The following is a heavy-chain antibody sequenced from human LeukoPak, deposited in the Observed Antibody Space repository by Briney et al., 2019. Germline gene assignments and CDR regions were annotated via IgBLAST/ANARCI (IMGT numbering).Heavy chain of an antibody. D-gene: IGHD6-13*01. CDR2: IIPILGIA. Sequence: SVKVSCKASGGTFSSYAISWVRQAPGQGLEWMGRIIPILGIANYAQKFQGRVTITADKSTSTAYMELSSLRSEDTAVYYCARVVAAAGTGYYYYYYMDVWGKGTTVTVSS. J-gene: IGHJ6*03. CDR3: ARVVAAAGTGYYYYYYMDV. V-gene: IGHV1-69*04. CDR1: GGTFSSYA.